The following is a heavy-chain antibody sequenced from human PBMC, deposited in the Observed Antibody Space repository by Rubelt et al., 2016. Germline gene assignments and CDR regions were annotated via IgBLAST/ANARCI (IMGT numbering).Heavy chain of an antibody. Sequence: QVQLVESGGGVVQPGRSLRLSCAASGFTFSSYGMHWVRQAPGKGLEWVAVISYDGSNKYYADSVKGRFTISRDNSKNTLYLQMNSLRAEDTAVYYCAKVGGNSGYWGQGTLVTVSS. V-gene: IGHV3-30*18. CDR2: ISYDGSNK. CDR3: AKVGGNSGY. CDR1: GFTFSSYG. D-gene: IGHD4-23*01. J-gene: IGHJ4*02.